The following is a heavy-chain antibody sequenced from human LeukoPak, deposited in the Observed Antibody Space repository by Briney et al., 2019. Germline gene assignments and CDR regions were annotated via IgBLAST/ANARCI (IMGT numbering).Heavy chain of an antibody. J-gene: IGHJ4*02. Sequence: SETLSLTCAVYGGSFSGNYWSWIRQPPGKGLEWIGEINHSGSTNYNPSLKSRVTISVDTSKNQFSLKLSSVTAADTAVYYCARAAAFDYWGQGTLVTVSS. D-gene: IGHD6-13*01. CDR1: GGSFSGNY. CDR3: ARAAAFDY. V-gene: IGHV4-34*01. CDR2: INHSGST.